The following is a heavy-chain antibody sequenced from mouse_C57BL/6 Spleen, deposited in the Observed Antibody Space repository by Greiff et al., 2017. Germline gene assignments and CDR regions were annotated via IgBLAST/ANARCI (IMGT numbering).Heavy chain of an antibody. CDR3: AIGWPYSSYDAYWYFDV. CDR2: IYPGSGST. V-gene: IGHV1-55*01. J-gene: IGHJ1*03. D-gene: IGHD2-5*01. CDR1: GYTFPSYW. Sequence: VQLQQPGAELVKPGASVKMSCKASGYTFPSYWLTWVKQRPGQGLEWIGDIYPGSGSTNYNEKFKSKATLTVDTSSSTAYMQRSSLTSEDSSVYSGAIGWPYSSYDAYWYFDVWGTGTPVTVSS.